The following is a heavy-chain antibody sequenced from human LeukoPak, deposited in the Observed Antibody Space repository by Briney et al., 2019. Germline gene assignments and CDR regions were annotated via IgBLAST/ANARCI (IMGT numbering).Heavy chain of an antibody. CDR2: ISGSGRST. CDR1: GFTFSSYA. J-gene: IGHJ4*02. V-gene: IGHV3-23*01. D-gene: IGHD3-9*01. Sequence: GGSLRLSCAASGFTFSSYAMSWVLQAPGKGLEWVSAISGSGRSTYYADSVKCRFTISRDNSKNTLYLQMNSLRAEDTAVYYCAKRDVYYDILTGYYTLRGFDYWGQGTLVTVSS. CDR3: AKRDVYYDILTGYYTLRGFDY.